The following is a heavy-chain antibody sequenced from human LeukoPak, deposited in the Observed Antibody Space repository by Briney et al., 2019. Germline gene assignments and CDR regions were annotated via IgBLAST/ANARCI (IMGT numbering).Heavy chain of an antibody. D-gene: IGHD3-22*01. CDR3: GKGRGGPVSRFDY. Sequence: GGSLRLSCAASGFTFSDYALSWVRQAPGKGLEWVSSISGGGGTTYYADSVKGRFTISRDNSKNTLYLQMNSLIAEDTALYYCGKGRGGPVSRFDYWGQGTLVTVSS. CDR2: ISGGGGTT. CDR1: GFTFSDYA. V-gene: IGHV3-23*01. J-gene: IGHJ4*02.